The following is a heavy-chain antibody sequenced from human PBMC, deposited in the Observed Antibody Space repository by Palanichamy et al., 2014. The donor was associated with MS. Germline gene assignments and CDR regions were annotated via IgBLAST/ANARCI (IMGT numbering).Heavy chain of an antibody. Sequence: EVQLVASGGGLVQPGGSLRLSCAASGFSFSRYWMHWVRQVPGKGLVWVSRINSDGSSTNYADSVKGRFTISRDNAKDTLYLQMNSLKADDTGLYYCAREPAFCSVGTCVPFDYWGLGTLLIVSS. CDR1: GFSFSRYW. D-gene: IGHD2-15*01. V-gene: IGHV3-74*01. CDR2: INSDGSST. CDR3: AREPAFCSVGTCVPFDY. J-gene: IGHJ4*02.